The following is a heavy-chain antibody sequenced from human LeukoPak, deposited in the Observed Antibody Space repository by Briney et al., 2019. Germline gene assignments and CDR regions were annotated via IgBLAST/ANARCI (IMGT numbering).Heavy chain of an antibody. V-gene: IGHV3-11*05. CDR1: GFTSSDYY. CDR2: ISSRSSYI. J-gene: IGHJ4*02. Sequence: GGSLRLSCAASGFTSSDYYMTWIRQAPGKGLEWVSYISSRSSYISYADSVKGRFTISRDNAKNSLFLQMNSLRAEDSAMYYCARGDYYDTSGYENWGQGTLVTVSS. CDR3: ARGDYYDTSGYEN. D-gene: IGHD3-22*01.